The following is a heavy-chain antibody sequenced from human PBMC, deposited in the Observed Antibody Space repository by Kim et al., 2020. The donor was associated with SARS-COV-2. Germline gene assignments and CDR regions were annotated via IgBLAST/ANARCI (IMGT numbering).Heavy chain of an antibody. V-gene: IGHV4-34*01. J-gene: IGHJ4*02. D-gene: IGHD1-26*01. CDR3: ARGRSYIPRRGYSGSYYRPSYYFDY. CDR1: GGSFSGYY. CDR2: INHSGST. Sequence: SETLSLTCAVYGGSFSGYYWSWIRQPPGKGLEWIGEINHSGSTNYNPSLKSRVTISVDTSKNQFSLKLSSVTAADTAVYYCARGRSYIPRRGYSGSYYRPSYYFDYWGQGTLVTVSS.